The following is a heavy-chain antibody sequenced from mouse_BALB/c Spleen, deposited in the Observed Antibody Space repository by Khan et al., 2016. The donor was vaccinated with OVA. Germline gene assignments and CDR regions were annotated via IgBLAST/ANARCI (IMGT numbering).Heavy chain of an antibody. CDR2: IYPGTDNT. CDR1: GYIFTSYW. D-gene: IGHD3-2*02. J-gene: IGHJ2*01. V-gene: IGHV1-76*01. CDR3: AREEALYYFDY. Sequence: QVHVKQSGAELVRPGTSVKLSCKTSGYIFTSYWIHWVNQRSGQGLEWIARIYPGTDNTYYNENFKDKATLTADKSSHTVNLQLSSLKSEDSAVFVCAREEALYYFDYWGQGTTLTVSS.